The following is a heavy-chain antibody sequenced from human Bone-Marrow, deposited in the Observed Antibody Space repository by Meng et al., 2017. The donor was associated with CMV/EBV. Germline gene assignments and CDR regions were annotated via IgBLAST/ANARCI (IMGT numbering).Heavy chain of an antibody. Sequence: GSLRLSCTVSGGSISSYYWSWIRQPPGKGLEWIGYIYYSGSTNYNPSLKSRVTISADTSKNQFSLKLSSVTAADTAVYYCAKGYSNYRAWGQGTLVTVSS. J-gene: IGHJ5*02. CDR1: GGSISSYY. CDR3: AKGYSNYRA. D-gene: IGHD4-11*01. V-gene: IGHV4-59*01. CDR2: IYYSGST.